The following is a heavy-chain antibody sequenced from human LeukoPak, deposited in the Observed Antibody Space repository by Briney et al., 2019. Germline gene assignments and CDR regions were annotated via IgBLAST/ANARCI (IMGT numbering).Heavy chain of an antibody. CDR1: GYTFTSYY. V-gene: IGHV1-46*01. Sequence: GASVKVSCKASGYTFTSYYMHWVRQAPGQGLEWMGIINPSCGSTSYAQKFQGRVTMTRDTSTSTVYMELSSLRSEDTAVYYCARSPSAGQWIQLWPVGAFDIWGQGTMATVSS. D-gene: IGHD5-18*01. CDR3: ARSPSAGQWIQLWPVGAFDI. J-gene: IGHJ3*02. CDR2: INPSCGST.